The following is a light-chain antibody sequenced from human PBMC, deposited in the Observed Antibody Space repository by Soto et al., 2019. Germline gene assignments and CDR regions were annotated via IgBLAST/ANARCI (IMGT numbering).Light chain of an antibody. CDR2: SAS. CDR3: QQYNKWPPT. J-gene: IGKJ1*01. V-gene: IGKV3-15*01. Sequence: EIVLPQYPGTLSLSPGERATLSCRASQSVSSSYLAWYQQKPGQAPRFLIYSASPRATGIPARFSGSGSGTEFTLTISSLQSEDFAVYYCQQYNKWPPTFGQGTKVDIK. CDR1: QSVSSS.